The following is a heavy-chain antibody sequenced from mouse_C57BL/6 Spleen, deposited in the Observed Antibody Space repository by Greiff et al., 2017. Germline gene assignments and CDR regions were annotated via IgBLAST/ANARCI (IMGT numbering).Heavy chain of an antibody. V-gene: IGHV1-53*01. J-gene: IGHJ4*01. CDR2: INPSNGGT. CDR1: GYTFTSYW. D-gene: IGHD1-1*01. Sequence: QVQLQQPGTELVKPGASVKLSCKASGYTFTSYWMHWVKQRPGQGLEWIGNINPSNGGTNYNEKFKSKATLSVDKSSSTAYMQLSSLTSEDSAVYYCARPPVWGSSLYAMDYWGQGTSVTVSS. CDR3: ARPPVWGSSLYAMDY.